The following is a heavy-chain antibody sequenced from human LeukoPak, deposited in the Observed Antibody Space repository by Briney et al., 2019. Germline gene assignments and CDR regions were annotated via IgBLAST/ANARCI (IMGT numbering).Heavy chain of an antibody. Sequence: GGSLRLSCAASGFTFSNYDMHWVRQATGKGLEWVSAIGTAGDPYYPGSVKGRFTISRENAKNSLYLQMNSLRAGDTAVYYCARGLSRVIPHGMDVWGQGTTVTVSS. CDR3: ARGLSRVIPHGMDV. CDR2: IGTAGDP. J-gene: IGHJ6*02. V-gene: IGHV3-13*04. D-gene: IGHD2/OR15-2a*01. CDR1: GFTFSNYD.